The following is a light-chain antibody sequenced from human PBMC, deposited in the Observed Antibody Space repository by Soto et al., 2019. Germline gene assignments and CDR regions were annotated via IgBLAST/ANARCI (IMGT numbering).Light chain of an antibody. CDR3: QQYNFWPPLT. CDR2: DAS. V-gene: IGKV3-15*01. Sequence: EIVMTQSPATLSVSPGERATLSCRASQSVNSHLAWYRQKPCQAHRLLISDASTRSTGVPARFSVSGSGTAFTITISSLQSEDSGIYYCQQYNFWPPLTFGGGTKVEIK. CDR1: QSVNSH. J-gene: IGKJ4*01.